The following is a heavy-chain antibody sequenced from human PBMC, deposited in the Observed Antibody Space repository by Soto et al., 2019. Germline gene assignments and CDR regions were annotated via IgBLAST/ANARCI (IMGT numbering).Heavy chain of an antibody. CDR2: TDYSGST. J-gene: IGHJ4*02. D-gene: IGHD2-2*02. CDR1: GASVSSNSYY. V-gene: IGHV4-61*01. CDR3: ARADRQYCSVSTCYIFDY. Sequence: SETLSLTCIVSGASVSSNSYYWTWIRQPPGKGLKWIGYTDYSGSTKYNPSLKSRVTISVDTSKNQFSLRVSSVTAADTAMYYCARADRQYCSVSTCYIFDYWGQGTQVTVSS.